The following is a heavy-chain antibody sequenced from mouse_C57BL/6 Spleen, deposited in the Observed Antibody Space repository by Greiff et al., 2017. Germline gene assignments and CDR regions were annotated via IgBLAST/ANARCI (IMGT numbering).Heavy chain of an antibody. CDR3: AREGNDGYFHYFEY. CDR2: IPPNSGST. Sequence: QVQLQQPGAELVKPGASVKLSCKASGYTFTSYWMHWVKQRPGQGLEWIGMIPPNSGSTNYNEKFKSKATLTVDKSSSTAYMQLSSLTSEDSAVYYCAREGNDGYFHYFEYWGQGTTLTVSS. D-gene: IGHD2-3*01. CDR1: GYTFTSYW. V-gene: IGHV1-64*01. J-gene: IGHJ2*01.